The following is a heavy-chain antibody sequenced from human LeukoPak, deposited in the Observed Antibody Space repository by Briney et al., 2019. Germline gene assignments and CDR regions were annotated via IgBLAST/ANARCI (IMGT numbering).Heavy chain of an antibody. CDR1: GGSISSGSYY. CDR2: IYTSGST. J-gene: IGHJ3*02. Sequence: SQTLSLTCTVSGGSISSGSYYWSWIRQPAGKGLEWIGRIYTSGSTNYSPSLKSRVTISVDTSKNQFSLKLSSVTAADMAVYYCAREPKSHRWLPHKGNAFDIWGQGTMVTVSS. V-gene: IGHV4-61*02. CDR3: AREPKSHRWLPHKGNAFDI. D-gene: IGHD5-24*01.